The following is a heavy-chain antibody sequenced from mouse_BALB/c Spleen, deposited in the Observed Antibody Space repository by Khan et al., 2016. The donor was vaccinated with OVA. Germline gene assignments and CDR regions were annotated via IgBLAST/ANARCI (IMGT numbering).Heavy chain of an antibody. Sequence: VQLQESGAELAKPGASVKMSCKASGYTFTSYWMHWVKQRPGQGLEWIGYINPSTDYTEYNQKFKDKATLTVDKSSSTAYMQLTSLTSEDSAVYYCVNHGSSSAWFTYWGQGNLVTVSA. J-gene: IGHJ3*01. CDR1: GYTFTSYW. D-gene: IGHD1-1*01. V-gene: IGHV1-7*01. CDR2: INPSTDYT. CDR3: VNHGSSSAWFTY.